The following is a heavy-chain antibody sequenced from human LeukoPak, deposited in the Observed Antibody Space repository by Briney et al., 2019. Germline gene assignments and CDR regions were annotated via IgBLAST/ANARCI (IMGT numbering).Heavy chain of an antibody. CDR1: GYTFTSYG. CDR2: INTYDGST. V-gene: IGHV1-18*01. D-gene: IGHD3-9*01. J-gene: IGHJ4*02. Sequence: ASVKVSCKASGYTFTSYGISWVRQAPGQGLEWMGWINTYDGSTNYVQRLQGRVTMTTDISTSTAYMELRSLRSDDTAVYYCARGADILTGYTDYWGQGTLVTVSS. CDR3: ARGADILTGYTDY.